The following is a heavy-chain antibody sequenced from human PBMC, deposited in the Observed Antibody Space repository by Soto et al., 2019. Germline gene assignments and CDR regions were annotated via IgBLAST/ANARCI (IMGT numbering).Heavy chain of an antibody. CDR3: AKRGVDTFGLSY. CDR2: INTDGSST. V-gene: IGHV3-74*01. D-gene: IGHD3-10*01. CDR1: GFTFSSFW. Sequence: EVQLVESGGGLVQPGGSLRLSCVVSGFTFSSFWMHWVRQDPGEGLVWVSRINTDGSSTSYADSVKGRFTISRDNAKNTLYLQMNSLRVEDTAMYYCAKRGVDTFGLSYWGQGTLVTVSS. J-gene: IGHJ4*02.